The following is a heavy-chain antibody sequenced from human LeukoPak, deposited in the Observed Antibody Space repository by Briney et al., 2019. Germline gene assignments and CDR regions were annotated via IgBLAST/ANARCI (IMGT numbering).Heavy chain of an antibody. CDR1: GYTLTELS. Sequence: ASVKVSRKVSGYTLTELSMHWVRQAPGKGLEWMGGFDPEDGETIYAQKFQGRVTMTEDTSTDTAYMELSRLRSDDTAVYYCAREPGYSSTVFDPWGQGTLVTVSS. D-gene: IGHD6-13*01. CDR2: FDPEDGET. J-gene: IGHJ5*02. V-gene: IGHV1-24*01. CDR3: AREPGYSSTVFDP.